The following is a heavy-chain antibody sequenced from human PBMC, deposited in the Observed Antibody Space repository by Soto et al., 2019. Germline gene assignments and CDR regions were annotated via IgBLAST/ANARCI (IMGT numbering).Heavy chain of an antibody. Sequence: GGSLILSCAASGFTFSSYAMSWVRPAPGKGLEWVSAISGSGGSTYYADSVKGRFTISRDNSKNTLYLQMNSLRAEDTAVYYCAKAFSSGILKQPLDYWGQGTLVTAPQ. D-gene: IGHD3-22*01. CDR1: GFTFSSYA. V-gene: IGHV3-23*01. J-gene: IGHJ4*02. CDR3: AKAFSSGILKQPLDY. CDR2: ISGSGGST.